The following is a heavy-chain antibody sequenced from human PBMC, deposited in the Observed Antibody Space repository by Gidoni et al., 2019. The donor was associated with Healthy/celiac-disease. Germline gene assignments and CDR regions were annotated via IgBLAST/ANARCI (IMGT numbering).Heavy chain of an antibody. J-gene: IGHJ6*02. CDR3: ARDHDYYGSGSYYPPRGGMDV. D-gene: IGHD3-10*01. CDR1: GGSISSHS. Sequence: QVQLQESGPGLVKPSETLSLTCTVSGGSISSHSWSWIRQPPGKGLEWIGYIYYSGSTNYNPSLKSRVTISVDTSKNQFSLKLSSVTAADTAVYYCARDHDYYGSGSYYPPRGGMDVWGQGTTVTVSS. CDR2: IYYSGST. V-gene: IGHV4-59*11.